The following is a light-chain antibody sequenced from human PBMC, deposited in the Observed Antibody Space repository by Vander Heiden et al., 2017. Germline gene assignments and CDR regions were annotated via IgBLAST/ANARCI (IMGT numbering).Light chain of an antibody. CDR1: QSISNW. CDR3: QQYHSYPYT. V-gene: IGKV1-5*03. CDR2: KSS. Sequence: DIQMTQSPSTLSASVGDRVTITCRASQSISNWLAWYQQIPGKAPKLLIYKSSSLQSGVPSRFSGSDSGTEFTLTISSLQPDDFATYYCQQYHSYPYTFGQGTKLAIK. J-gene: IGKJ2*01.